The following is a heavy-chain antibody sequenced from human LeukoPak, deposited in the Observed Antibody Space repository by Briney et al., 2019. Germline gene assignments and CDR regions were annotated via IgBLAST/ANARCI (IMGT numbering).Heavy chain of an antibody. V-gene: IGHV4-34*01. D-gene: IGHD4-17*01. CDR3: ARGRRSNYGDPVAYFDY. J-gene: IGHJ4*02. CDR2: INHSGST. Sequence: SETLSLTCAVYGGSFSGYYWSWIRQPPGKGLEWIGEINHSGSTNYNPSLKSRVTISVGTSKYQFSLKLSSVTAADTAVYYCARGRRSNYGDPVAYFDYWGQGTLVTVSS. CDR1: GGSFSGYY.